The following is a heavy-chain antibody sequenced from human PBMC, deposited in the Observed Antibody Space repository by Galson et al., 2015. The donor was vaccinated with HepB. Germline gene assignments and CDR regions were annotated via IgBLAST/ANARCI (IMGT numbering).Heavy chain of an antibody. V-gene: IGHV3-30*04. CDR2: ISYGGNYK. CDR3: ARELGAEPY. CDR1: GFTFNIYA. J-gene: IGHJ4*02. D-gene: IGHD1-26*01. Sequence: SLRLSCAASGFTFNIYALHWVRQAPGKGLEWVSLISYGGNYKSYADSVKGRFTISRDNSKNTLYLQMNSLRSDDTAVYYCARELGAEPYWGQGTLVTVSS.